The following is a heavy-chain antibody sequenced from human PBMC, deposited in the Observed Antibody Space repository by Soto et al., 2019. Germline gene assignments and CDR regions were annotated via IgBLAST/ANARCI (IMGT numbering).Heavy chain of an antibody. CDR2: IRSKAYGGTT. CDR1: GFTFGDYA. V-gene: IGHV3-49*03. Sequence: GGSLRLSCTASGFTFGDYAMSWFRQAPGKGLEWVGFIRSKAYGGTTEYAASVKGRFTISRDDSKSIAYLQMNSLKTEDTAVYYCTRELYSSGWPGRGENWFDPWGQGTLVTVSS. CDR3: TRELYSSGWPGRGENWFDP. J-gene: IGHJ5*02. D-gene: IGHD6-19*01.